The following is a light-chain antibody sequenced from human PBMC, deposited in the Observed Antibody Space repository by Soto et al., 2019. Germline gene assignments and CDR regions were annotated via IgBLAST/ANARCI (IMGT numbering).Light chain of an antibody. CDR2: RNN. CDR1: SSNIGTGYD. Sequence: QSVLTQPPSMSGAPGQRVTISCTGSSSNIGTGYDVHWYQHLPGTAPKLLIYRNNQRPSGVPDRFSGSKSGTSASLAISGLRSDDEADYFCATWDDSLNGFYVFGTGTKVTVL. V-gene: IGLV1-47*01. CDR3: ATWDDSLNGFYV. J-gene: IGLJ1*01.